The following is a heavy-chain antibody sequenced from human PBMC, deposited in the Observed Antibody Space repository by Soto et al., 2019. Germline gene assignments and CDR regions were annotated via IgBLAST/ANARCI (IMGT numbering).Heavy chain of an antibody. V-gene: IGHV3-74*01. CDR1: GLTFSNFR. CDR3: ARDTAGLSY. CDR2: ISNDGRST. D-gene: IGHD2-21*02. J-gene: IGHJ4*02. Sequence: EVQLVESGGGFVQPGGSLRLSCAASGLTFSNFRMHWVRQAPGKGLVWVALISNDGRSTNHADSVKGRFTISRDNAKSTLYLQLNSLSAEDTAVYYCARDTAGLSYWGQGTLVTVSS.